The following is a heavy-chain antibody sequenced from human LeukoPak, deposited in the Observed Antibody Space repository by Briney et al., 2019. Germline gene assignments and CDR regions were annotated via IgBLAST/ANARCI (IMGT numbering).Heavy chain of an antibody. CDR2: ISLSGSTV. J-gene: IGHJ6*02. CDR3: ARDFTHTAVVNYYYGLDV. D-gene: IGHD5-18*01. CDR1: GFTFSDYY. V-gene: IGHV3-11*01. Sequence: GGSLRLSCAASGFTFSDYYMSWVRQAPGKGLEWVSYISLSGSTVYYADSVKGRFTISRDNAKNSLYLQMNSLRAEDTAVYYCARDFTHTAVVNYYYGLDVWGQGTAVTVSS.